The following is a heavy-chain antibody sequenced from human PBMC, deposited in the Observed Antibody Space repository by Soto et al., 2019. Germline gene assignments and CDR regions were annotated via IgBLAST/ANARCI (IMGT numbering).Heavy chain of an antibody. D-gene: IGHD3-3*01. J-gene: IGHJ6*02. V-gene: IGHV1-3*01. CDR3: ARDGIGAPRDGMDV. Sequence: VQLVQSGAEVKKPGASVKVSCKASGYTFTSYAMHWVRQAPGQRLEWMGWINAGNGNTKYSQKFQGRVTITRDTSASTAYMELSSLRSEDTAVYYCARDGIGAPRDGMDVWGQGTTVTVSS. CDR1: GYTFTSYA. CDR2: INAGNGNT.